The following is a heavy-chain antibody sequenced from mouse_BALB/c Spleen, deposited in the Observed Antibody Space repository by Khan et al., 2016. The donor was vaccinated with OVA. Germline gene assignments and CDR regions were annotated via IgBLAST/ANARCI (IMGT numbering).Heavy chain of an antibody. CDR1: GYTFTNNG. CDR3: ARVGYAGTMDY. J-gene: IGHJ4*01. V-gene: IGHV9-3-1*01. D-gene: IGHD4-1*01. Sequence: QIQLVQSGPELKKPGETVKISCKASGYTFTNNGMNWVKQNPGKGLKWMGWINTYTGETTYVNDFKGRFAFSLETSATTAYLQINNRKNEDTATYFCARVGYAGTMDYWGQGTSVTVAS. CDR2: INTYTGET.